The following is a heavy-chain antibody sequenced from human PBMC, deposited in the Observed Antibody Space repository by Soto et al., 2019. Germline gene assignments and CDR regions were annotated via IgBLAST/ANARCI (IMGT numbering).Heavy chain of an antibody. CDR2: ISYDGSNK. CDR3: ARDGYCSGGSCHLGPRYYGMDV. Sequence: LRLSCAASGFTFSSYAMHWVRQAPGKGLEWVAVISYDGSNKYYADSVKGRFTISRDNSKNTLYLQMNSLRAEDTAVYYCARDGYCSGGSCHLGPRYYGMDVWGQGTTVTVSS. CDR1: GFTFSSYA. D-gene: IGHD2-15*01. V-gene: IGHV3-30-3*01. J-gene: IGHJ6*02.